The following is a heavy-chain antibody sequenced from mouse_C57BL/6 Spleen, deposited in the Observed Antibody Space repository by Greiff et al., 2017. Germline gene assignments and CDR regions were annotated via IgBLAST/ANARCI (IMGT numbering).Heavy chain of an antibody. CDR3: ASSDGYYFAY. CDR2: IYPGDGDT. J-gene: IGHJ3*01. CDR1: GYAFSSSW. Sequence: QVQLQQSGPELVKPGASVKISCKASGYAFSSSWMNWVKQRPGKGLEWIGRIYPGDGDTNYNGKFKGKATLTADKSSSTAYMQRSSLTSEDSAVYFCASSDGYYFAYLGQGTLVTVSA. D-gene: IGHD2-3*01. V-gene: IGHV1-82*01.